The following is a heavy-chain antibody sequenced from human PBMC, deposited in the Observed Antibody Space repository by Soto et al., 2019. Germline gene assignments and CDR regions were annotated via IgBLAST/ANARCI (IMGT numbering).Heavy chain of an antibody. CDR3: ATWRFDH. J-gene: IGHJ4*02. CDR1: GDSVSSNSAA. CDR2: TYYRSEWKH. Sequence: PSQTLSLTCAISGDSVSSNSAAWNWIRQSPSRGLEWLGRTYYRSEWKHDYAVSVKSRISIDPDTSKNQFSLHLNSVTPEDSAVYYCATWRFDHWGQGTLVTVSS. V-gene: IGHV6-1*01.